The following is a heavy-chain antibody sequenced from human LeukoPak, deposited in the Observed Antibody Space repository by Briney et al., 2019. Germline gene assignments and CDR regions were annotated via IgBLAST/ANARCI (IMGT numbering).Heavy chain of an antibody. CDR3: ARDPPICSGGSCYEGGFDY. D-gene: IGHD2-15*01. Sequence: GGSLRLSCAASGFTFSSYSMNWVRQAPGKGLEWVSSISGSSSYIYYADSAKGRFTISRDNAKNSLYLQMNSLRAEDTAVYYCARDPPICSGGSCYEGGFDYWGQGTLVTVSS. CDR1: GFTFSSYS. CDR2: ISGSSSYI. V-gene: IGHV3-21*01. J-gene: IGHJ4*02.